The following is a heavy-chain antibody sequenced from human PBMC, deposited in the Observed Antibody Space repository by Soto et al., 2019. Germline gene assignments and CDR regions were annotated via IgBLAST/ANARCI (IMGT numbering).Heavy chain of an antibody. CDR2: IKQDGNEN. D-gene: IGHD3-22*01. Sequence: GGSLRLSCAVSGFTFSDYWMSWVRQAPGKGLEWVAHIKQDGNENYYVDSVKGRFTISRDDAKNSLYLQMNSLRDEDTAVYYCARVVVVIPPGYYYAMDVWGQGTTVTVSS. CDR3: ARVVVVIPPGYYYAMDV. V-gene: IGHV3-7*01. J-gene: IGHJ6*02. CDR1: GFTFSDYW.